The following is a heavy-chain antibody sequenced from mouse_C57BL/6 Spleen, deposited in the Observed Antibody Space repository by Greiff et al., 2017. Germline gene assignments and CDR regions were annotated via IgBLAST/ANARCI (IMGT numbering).Heavy chain of an antibody. V-gene: IGHV1-39*01. CDR2: INPNYGTT. D-gene: IGHD2-5*01. CDR1: GYSFTDYN. CDR3: ARSKAYYSNFDFDY. J-gene: IGHJ2*01. Sequence: LVESGPELVKPGASVKISCKASGYSFTDYNMNWVKQSNGKSLEWIGVINPNYGTTSYNQKFKGKATLTVDQSSSTAYMQLNSLTSEDSAVYYCARSKAYYSNFDFDYWGQGTTLTVSS.